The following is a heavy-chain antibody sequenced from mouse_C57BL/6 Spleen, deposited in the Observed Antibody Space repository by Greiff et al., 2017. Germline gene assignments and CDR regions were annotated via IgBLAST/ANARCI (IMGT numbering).Heavy chain of an antibody. J-gene: IGHJ2*01. CDR3: ARDFDGVYY. D-gene: IGHD1-2*01. Sequence: EVQRVESGGGLVQPGGSLKLSCAASGFTFSDSYMYWVRQTPEKRLEWVAYISNGGCSTYYPDTVKGRFTISREHAKHNLDLQMSRLKAEDTARYYWARDFDGVYYWGQGTTLTVSS. V-gene: IGHV5-12*01. CDR1: GFTFSDSY. CDR2: ISNGGCST.